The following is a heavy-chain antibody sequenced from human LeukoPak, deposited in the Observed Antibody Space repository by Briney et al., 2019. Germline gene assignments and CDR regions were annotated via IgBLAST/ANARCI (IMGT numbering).Heavy chain of an antibody. CDR1: GFSVSDYY. J-gene: IGHJ3*02. Sequence: GGSLRLSCAASGFSVSDYYMNWIRQAPGKGLEWVSYISSSSSTIYYADSVKGRFTISRDNAKNSLYLQMNSLRAEDTAVYYCASLRRTSSDAFDIWGQGTMVTVSS. CDR2: ISSSSSTI. V-gene: IGHV3-11*04. CDR3: ASLRRTSSDAFDI.